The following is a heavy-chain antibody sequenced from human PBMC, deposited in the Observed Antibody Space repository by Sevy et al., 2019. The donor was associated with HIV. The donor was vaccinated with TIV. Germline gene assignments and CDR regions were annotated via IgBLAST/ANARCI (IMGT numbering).Heavy chain of an antibody. CDR3: ATVGLRYFSGSSSYQGDWFDP. V-gene: IGHV1-24*01. D-gene: IGHD2-15*01. CDR1: GYTLTKLS. Sequence: ASVKVSCKVSGYTLTKLSKDWVRQAPGKALEWMGEFDPQDVKTISSQRFQGRLPMTVDTSTDTAYMELSSLTSEDTAVYYCATVGLRYFSGSSSYQGDWFDPWGQGTLVTVSS. J-gene: IGHJ5*02. CDR2: FDPQDVKT.